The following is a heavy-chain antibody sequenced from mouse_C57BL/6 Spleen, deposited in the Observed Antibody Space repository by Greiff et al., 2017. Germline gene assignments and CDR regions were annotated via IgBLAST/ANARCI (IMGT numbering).Heavy chain of an antibody. CDR3: ARRELLRYFDV. J-gene: IGHJ1*03. CDR2: IYPGSGNT. CDR1: GYTFTDYY. D-gene: IGHD1-1*01. Sequence: VQLQQSGAELVRPGASVKLSCKASGYTFTDYYINWVKQRPGQGLEWIARIYPGSGNTYYNEKFKGKATLTAEKSSSTAYMQLSSLTSEDSAVYFCARRELLRYFDVWGTGTTVTVSS. V-gene: IGHV1-76*01.